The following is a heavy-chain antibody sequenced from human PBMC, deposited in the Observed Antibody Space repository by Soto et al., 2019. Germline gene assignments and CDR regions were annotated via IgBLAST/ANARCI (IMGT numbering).Heavy chain of an antibody. Sequence: QVQLQQWGAGLLKPSETLSLTCAVYGGSFSGYYWSWIRQPPGKGLEWIGEINHSGSTNYNPSLKSRVTISVDTSKIQFSLKLSSVTAADTAVYYCARGIWDYPQTMVRGVEGPNYFDHWGQGTLVTVSS. CDR2: INHSGST. D-gene: IGHD3-10*01. CDR1: GGSFSGYY. V-gene: IGHV4-34*01. J-gene: IGHJ4*02. CDR3: ARGIWDYPQTMVRGVEGPNYFDH.